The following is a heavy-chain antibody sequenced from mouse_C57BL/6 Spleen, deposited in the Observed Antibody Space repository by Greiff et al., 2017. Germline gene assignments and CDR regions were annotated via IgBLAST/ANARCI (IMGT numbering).Heavy chain of an antibody. Sequence: VQLQQSGAELVRPGTSVKVSCKASGYAFTNYLIEWVQQRPGQGLEWIGVINPGSGGTNYNEKFKGKATLTADKSSSTAYMQLSSLTSEDSAVYFCGSTTVVGAMDYWGQGTSVTVSS. D-gene: IGHD1-1*01. J-gene: IGHJ4*01. CDR2: INPGSGGT. CDR3: GSTTVVGAMDY. CDR1: GYAFTNYL. V-gene: IGHV1-54*01.